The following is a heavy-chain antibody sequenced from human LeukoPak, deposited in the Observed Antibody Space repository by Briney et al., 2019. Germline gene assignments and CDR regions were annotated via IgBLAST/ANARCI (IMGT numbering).Heavy chain of an antibody. D-gene: IGHD2-8*01. J-gene: IGHJ4*02. V-gene: IGHV3-15*01. CDR1: RFTFSQVR. CDR2: IKSKIDGGTT. CDR3: CTERCSRRCGYYFDH. Sequence: GVPLRLFCAASRFTFSQVREIWLPQAPGKAREGVGRIKSKIDGGTTDYAAPVNGRFTIPPHESKNTLYQQMNSLKTEHTAVYYWCTERCSRRCGYYFDHWGQGTLVSVSS.